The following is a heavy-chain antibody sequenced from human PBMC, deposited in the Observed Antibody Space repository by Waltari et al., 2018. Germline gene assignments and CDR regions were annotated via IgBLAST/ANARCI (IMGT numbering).Heavy chain of an antibody. CDR1: GGSFSGYY. J-gene: IGHJ4*02. CDR2: INHSGRT. D-gene: IGHD1-26*01. CDR3: ARAWEGAFLSGSYLDY. V-gene: IGHV4-34*01. Sequence: QVQLQQWGAGLLKPSETLSLTCAVYGGSFSGYYWSWIRQPPGQGLEWIGEINHSGRTNYNPSLKSRVTISVDTSKNQFSLKLSSVTAADTAVYYCARAWEGAFLSGSYLDYWGQGTLVTVSS.